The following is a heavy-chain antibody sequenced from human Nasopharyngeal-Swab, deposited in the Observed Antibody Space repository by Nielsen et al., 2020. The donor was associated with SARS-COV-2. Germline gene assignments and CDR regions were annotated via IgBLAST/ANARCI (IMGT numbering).Heavy chain of an antibody. Sequence: GSLSLSCAVFGGSFSNYYWTWTRQPPGKELEWIGQIKDGGSSNYNPALKSRVTMSLDTSKNQFSLALSSVTAADTAVYYCARGAPSSYWFDPWGQGTLVTVSS. V-gene: IGHV4-34*01. CDR3: ARGAPSSYWFDP. J-gene: IGHJ5*02. CDR2: IKDGGSS. CDR1: GGSFSNYY.